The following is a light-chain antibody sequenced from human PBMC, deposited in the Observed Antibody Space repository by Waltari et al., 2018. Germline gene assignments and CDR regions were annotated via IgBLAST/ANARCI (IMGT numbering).Light chain of an antibody. J-gene: IGKJ4*01. CDR3: QQYNNWPRT. V-gene: IGKV3-15*01. CDR1: QRVAIN. Sequence: EVVLTPSPASLSVSPGDRATLSCRATQRVAINLAWYQQKPGQAPRLLVYGASTRATDIPARFSGSGSATEFTLTISSLQSEDFAVYYCQQYNNWPRTFGGGTKVEIK. CDR2: GAS.